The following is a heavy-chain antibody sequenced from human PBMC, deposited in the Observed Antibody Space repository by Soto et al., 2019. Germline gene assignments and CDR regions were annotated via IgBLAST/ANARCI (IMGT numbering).Heavy chain of an antibody. Sequence: QVQLVQSGAEVKTPGSSVKVSCKASGGTFGGYGLSWVRQAPGQGLEWMGGILPLFATANYAQKFQGRVTTTEDESTSAGYLELHSLRSDDTDVYYCARGGTGYDYAGGSYHYAAKPDYWGQGTLVTVSS. CDR3: ARGGTGYDYAGGSYHYAAKPDY. V-gene: IGHV1-69*12. J-gene: IGHJ4*02. CDR2: ILPLFATA. CDR1: GGTFGGYG. D-gene: IGHD3-16*02.